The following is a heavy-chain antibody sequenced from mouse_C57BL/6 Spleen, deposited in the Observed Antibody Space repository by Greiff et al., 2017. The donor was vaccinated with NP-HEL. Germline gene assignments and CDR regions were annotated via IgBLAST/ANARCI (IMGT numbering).Heavy chain of an antibody. D-gene: IGHD2-3*01. CDR2: IWRGGST. J-gene: IGHJ1*03. Sequence: VQLQQSGPGLVQPSQSLSITCTVSGFSLTSYGVHWVRQSPGKGLEWLGVIWRGGSTDYNAAFMSRLSITKDNSKSQVFFKMNSLQADDTAIYYCAKKGDGYTEYFDVWGTGTTVTVSS. CDR3: AKKGDGYTEYFDV. V-gene: IGHV2-5*01. CDR1: GFSLTSYG.